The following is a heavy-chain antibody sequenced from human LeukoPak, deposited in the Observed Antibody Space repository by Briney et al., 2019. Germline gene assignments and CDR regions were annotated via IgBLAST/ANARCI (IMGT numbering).Heavy chain of an antibody. CDR2: IKTDGSIA. CDR3: AKDQKAYCGGDCAFDY. V-gene: IGHV3-74*01. J-gene: IGHJ4*02. Sequence: GGSLRLSCAASGFSFRFYWMHWVRQAPGKGPVWVSRIKTDGSIADYADSVKGRFTISRDNAKNTLYLQMNSLRAEDTAVYYCAKDQKAYCGGDCAFDYWGQGTLVTVSS. D-gene: IGHD2-21*02. CDR1: GFSFRFYW.